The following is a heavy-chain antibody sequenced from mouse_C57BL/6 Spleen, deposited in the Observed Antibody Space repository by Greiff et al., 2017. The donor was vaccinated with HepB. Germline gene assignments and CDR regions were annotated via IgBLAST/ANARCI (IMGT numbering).Heavy chain of an antibody. CDR1: GYTFTSYW. J-gene: IGHJ2*01. CDR2: IDPSDSYN. V-gene: IGHV1-69*01. D-gene: IGHD2-5*01. Sequence: VQLQQPGAELVMPGASVKLSCKASGYTFTSYWMHWVKQRPGQGLEWIGEIDPSDSYNNYNQKFKGKSTLTVDKSSSTAYRQLSSLTSEDSAVYYCARRYYSNYYFDYWGQGTTLTVSS. CDR3: ARRYYSNYYFDY.